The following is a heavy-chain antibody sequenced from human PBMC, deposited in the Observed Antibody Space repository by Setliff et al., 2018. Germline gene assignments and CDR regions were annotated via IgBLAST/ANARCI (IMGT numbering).Heavy chain of an antibody. CDR1: YTFTSYA. CDR3: ARDTYIGDFWSGYYIQGQFDP. CDR2: INAGNGNT. J-gene: IGHJ5*02. D-gene: IGHD3-3*01. Sequence: YTFTSYAMHWVRQAPGQRLEWMGWINAGNGNTKYSQKFQGRVTITRDTSANTAYMELSSLRSEDTAVYYCARDTYIGDFWSGYYIQGQFDPWGQGTLVTVSS. V-gene: IGHV1-3*01.